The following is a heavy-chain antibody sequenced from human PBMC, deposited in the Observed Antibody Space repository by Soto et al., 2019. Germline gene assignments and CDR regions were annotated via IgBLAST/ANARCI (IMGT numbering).Heavy chain of an antibody. Sequence: LRRTLSLTCAVSGGSISSSNWWSWVRQPPGKGLEWIGEIYHSGSTNYNPSLKSRVTISVDKSKNQFSLKLSSVTAADTAVYYCASKGTYYDILTGYPRWFDPWGQGTLVTVSS. CDR3: ASKGTYYDILTGYPRWFDP. V-gene: IGHV4-4*02. J-gene: IGHJ5*02. D-gene: IGHD3-9*01. CDR1: GGSISSSNW. CDR2: IYHSGST.